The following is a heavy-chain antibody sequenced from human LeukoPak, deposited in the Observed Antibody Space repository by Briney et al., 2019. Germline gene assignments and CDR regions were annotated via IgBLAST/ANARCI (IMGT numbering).Heavy chain of an antibody. CDR3: TRSVFKHFDP. J-gene: IGHJ5*02. V-gene: IGHV4-39*01. CDR1: GGSISSSNSY. Sequence: SETLSLTCSVSGGSISSSNSYWGWIRQPPGMGLEWIGSIYYTGSAYYSPSPKSRVSMSVDTSKNQFSLRLTSVTAADTSMYYCTRSVFKHFDPWGQGTLVTVSS. CDR2: IYYTGSA.